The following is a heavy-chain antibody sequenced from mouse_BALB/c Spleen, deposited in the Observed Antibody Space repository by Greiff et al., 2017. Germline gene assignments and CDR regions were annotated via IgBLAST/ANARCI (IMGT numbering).Heavy chain of an antibody. D-gene: IGHD2-3*01. J-gene: IGHJ4*01. V-gene: IGHV5-6-3*01. CDR2: INSNGGST. CDR1: GFTFSSYG. CDR3: ARGDGHYAMDY. Sequence: EVQVVESGGGLVQPGGSLKLSCAASGFTFSSYGMSWVRQAPDKRLELVATINSNGGSTYYPDSVKGRFTISRDNAKNTLYLQMSSLKSEDTAMYYCARGDGHYAMDYWGQGTSVTVSS.